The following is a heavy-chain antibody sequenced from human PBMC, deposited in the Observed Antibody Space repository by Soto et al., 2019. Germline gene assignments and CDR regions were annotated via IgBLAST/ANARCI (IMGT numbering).Heavy chain of an antibody. CDR3: ARDGITGTTGYYYYGMDV. CDR1: GGSFSGYY. CDR2: INHSGST. V-gene: IGHV4-34*01. Sequence: PSETLSLTCAVYGGSFSGYYWNWIRQPPGKGLEWIGEINHSGSTNYNPSLKSRVTISVDTSKNQFSLKLSSVTAADTAVYYCARDGITGTTGYYYYGMDVWGQGTTVTVSS. D-gene: IGHD1-7*01. J-gene: IGHJ6*02.